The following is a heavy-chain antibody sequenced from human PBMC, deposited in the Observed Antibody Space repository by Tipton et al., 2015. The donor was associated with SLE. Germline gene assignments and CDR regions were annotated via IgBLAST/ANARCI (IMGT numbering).Heavy chain of an antibody. D-gene: IGHD1-26*01. Sequence: LRLSCTVSGVSITSGGYYWTWIRQHPGKALEWIGYVYYSGSTYYNPSLKSRVIMSVDTSKSQFSLNLSSVTAADTAVYYCARTSGNFPFDYWGQGSLVTVSS. CDR1: GVSITSGGYY. J-gene: IGHJ4*02. V-gene: IGHV4-31*02. CDR2: VYYSGST. CDR3: ARTSGNFPFDY.